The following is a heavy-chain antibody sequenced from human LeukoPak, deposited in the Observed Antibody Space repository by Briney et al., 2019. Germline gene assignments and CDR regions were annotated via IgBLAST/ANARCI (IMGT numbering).Heavy chain of an antibody. D-gene: IGHD2-21*02. CDR1: GGTFSSYA. Sequence: ASVKVSCKASGGTFSSYAISWVRQAPGQGLEWMGGIIPIFGTANYAQKFQGRVTITADESTSTAYMELSSPRSEDTAVYYCAREPRGGDCYSAWFDPWGQGTLVTVSS. V-gene: IGHV1-69*13. CDR2: IIPIFGTA. J-gene: IGHJ5*02. CDR3: AREPRGGDCYSAWFDP.